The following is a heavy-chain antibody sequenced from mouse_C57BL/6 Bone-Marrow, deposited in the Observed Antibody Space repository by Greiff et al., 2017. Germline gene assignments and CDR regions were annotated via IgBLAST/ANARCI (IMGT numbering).Heavy chain of an antibody. CDR3: VVIYFDY. Sequence: VQLQQSGAELVRPGTSVKVSCKASGYAFTNYLIEWVKQRPGQGLEWIGVIKPGSGGTNYNEKFKGKATLTADKSSSTAYMQLSILTSEDAAVYFCVVIYFDYWGQGTTLTVSA. CDR2: IKPGSGGT. V-gene: IGHV1-54*01. D-gene: IGHD2-2*01. CDR1: GYAFTNYL. J-gene: IGHJ2*01.